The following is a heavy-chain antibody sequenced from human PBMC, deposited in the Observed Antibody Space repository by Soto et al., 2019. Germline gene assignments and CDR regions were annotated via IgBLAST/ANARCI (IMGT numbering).Heavy chain of an antibody. Sequence: EVQLVESGGGLVKPGGSLRLSCAASGFTFSSYSMNWVRQAPGKGLEWVSSISSSSSYIYYADSVKGRFTISRDNXKNSLYLQMNSLRAEDTAVYYCARWVMLDGDYFDYWGQGTLVTVSS. CDR3: ARWVMLDGDYFDY. D-gene: IGHD2-21*01. V-gene: IGHV3-21*01. J-gene: IGHJ4*02. CDR2: ISSSSSYI. CDR1: GFTFSSYS.